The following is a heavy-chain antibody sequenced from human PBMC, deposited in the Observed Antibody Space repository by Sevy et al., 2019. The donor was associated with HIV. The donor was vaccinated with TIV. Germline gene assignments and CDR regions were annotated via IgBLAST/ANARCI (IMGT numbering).Heavy chain of an antibody. D-gene: IGHD5-18*01. Sequence: GGSLRLSCTASGFTFGDNTMSWFRQAPGKGLEWVGFIRGKAYGGTTEYAESVKGRFTISRDESKSIAYLQMNSLKTEDTAVYYCTRGGYIYADYYFDYWGQGTLVTVSS. V-gene: IGHV3-49*03. CDR1: GFTFGDNT. J-gene: IGHJ4*02. CDR2: IRGKAYGGTT. CDR3: TRGGYIYADYYFDY.